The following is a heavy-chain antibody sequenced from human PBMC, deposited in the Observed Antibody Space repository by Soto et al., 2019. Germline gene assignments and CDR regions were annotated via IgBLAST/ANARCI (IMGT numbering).Heavy chain of an antibody. CDR1: GGSFSGYY. D-gene: IGHD3-10*01. CDR3: ARRGRGSGSYYRLVDSYSSGFYGMDV. Sequence: PSETLSLTCAVYGGSFSGYYWSWIRQPPGKGLEWIGEINHSGSTNYNPSLKSRVTISVDTSKNQFSLKLSSVTAADTAVYYCARRGRGSGSYYRLVDSYSSGFYGMDVRGQGTTVTVSS. V-gene: IGHV4-34*01. J-gene: IGHJ6*02. CDR2: INHSGST.